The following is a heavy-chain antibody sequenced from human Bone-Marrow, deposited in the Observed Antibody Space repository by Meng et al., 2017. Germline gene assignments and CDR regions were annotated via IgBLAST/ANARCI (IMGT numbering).Heavy chain of an antibody. Sequence: VQLVQSGGEVKKPGASVKVSCKASGYTFTSYGISWVRQAPGQGLEWMGWISAYNGNTNYAQKLQGRVTMTTDTSTSTAYMELRSLRSDDTAVYYCARTYYYDSSGYYSSRYWGQGTLVTVSS. CDR2: ISAYNGNT. CDR3: ARTYYYDSSGYYSSRY. CDR1: GYTFTSYG. D-gene: IGHD3-22*01. J-gene: IGHJ4*02. V-gene: IGHV1-18*01.